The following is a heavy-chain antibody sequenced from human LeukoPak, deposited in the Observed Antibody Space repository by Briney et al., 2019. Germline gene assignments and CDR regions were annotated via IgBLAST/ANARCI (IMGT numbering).Heavy chain of an antibody. V-gene: IGHV3-30*04. Sequence: GGSLRLSCAASGFTFSSYAMHWVRQAPGKGLEWVAVISYDGSNKYYADSVKGRFTISRDNAKNSLYLQMNSLRAEDTAVYYCATTITMVREIHNWFDPWGQGTLVTVSS. CDR1: GFTFSSYA. J-gene: IGHJ5*02. CDR2: ISYDGSNK. D-gene: IGHD3-10*01. CDR3: ATTITMVREIHNWFDP.